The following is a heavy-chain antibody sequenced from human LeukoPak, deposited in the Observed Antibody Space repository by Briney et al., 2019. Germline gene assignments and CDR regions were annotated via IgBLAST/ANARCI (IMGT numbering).Heavy chain of an antibody. CDR1: GYTFTNYD. V-gene: IGHV1-8*03. Sequence: GASVKVSCKASGYTFTNYDINWVRQATGQGLEWMGYMNPNSGNTGYAQKFQDRVTITSDTSISTAYMELSSLRSDDTAVYYCARGTYFDYWGQGTLVTVSS. CDR2: MNPNSGNT. CDR3: ARGTYFDY. J-gene: IGHJ4*02.